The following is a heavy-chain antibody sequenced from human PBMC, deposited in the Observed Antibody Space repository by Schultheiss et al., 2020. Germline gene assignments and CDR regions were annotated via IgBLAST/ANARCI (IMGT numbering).Heavy chain of an antibody. CDR2: ISYDGSNK. Sequence: GESLKISCAASGFTFSSYGMHWVRQAPGKGLEWVAVISYDGSNKYYADSVKGRFTISRDNSKNTLYLQMNSLRAEDTAVYYCAKEGTGYSSGWYLSWGQGTLVTVS. CDR3: AKEGTGYSSGWYLS. D-gene: IGHD6-19*01. CDR1: GFTFSSYG. J-gene: IGHJ5*02. V-gene: IGHV3-30*18.